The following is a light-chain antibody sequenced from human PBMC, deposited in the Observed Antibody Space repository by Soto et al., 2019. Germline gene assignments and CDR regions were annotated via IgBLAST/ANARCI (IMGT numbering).Light chain of an antibody. Sequence: DIQMTQSPSSLSASVGDRITMTCRASQSISNYLNWYQQKPGKAPKLLISAASSFQSGVPSRFSGSGSGTDFTLTISSLQPEDFATYYCQHSYSSPFTFGQGTKLEIK. CDR2: AAS. CDR3: QHSYSSPFT. V-gene: IGKV1-39*01. J-gene: IGKJ2*01. CDR1: QSISNY.